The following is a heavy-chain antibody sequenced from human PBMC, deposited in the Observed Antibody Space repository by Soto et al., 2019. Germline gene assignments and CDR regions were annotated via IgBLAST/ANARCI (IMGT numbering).Heavy chain of an antibody. Sequence: ASVKVSFKASGYTFTSYGISWVRQAPGQGLEWMGWISAYNGNTNYAQKLQGRVTMTTDTSTSTAYMELRSLRSDDTAVYYCARNFDTAMVTNAFDIWGQGTMVTVSS. D-gene: IGHD5-18*01. CDR1: GYTFTSYG. CDR3: ARNFDTAMVTNAFDI. CDR2: ISAYNGNT. V-gene: IGHV1-18*01. J-gene: IGHJ3*02.